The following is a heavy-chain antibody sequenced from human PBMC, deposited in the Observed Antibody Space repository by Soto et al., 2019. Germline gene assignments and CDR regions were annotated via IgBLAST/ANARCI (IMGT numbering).Heavy chain of an antibody. CDR1: GGSISSGGYY. J-gene: IGHJ6*02. Sequence: QEQLQESGPGLVKPSQTLSLTCTVSGGSISSGGYYWSWIRQHPGKGLEWIGYIYYSGSTYYNPSLKSRVTISVDTSKNQFSLKLSSVTAADTAVYYCARAQSGYPYYYYGMDVWGQGTTVTVSS. CDR3: ARAQSGYPYYYYGMDV. V-gene: IGHV4-31*03. D-gene: IGHD3-3*01. CDR2: IYYSGST.